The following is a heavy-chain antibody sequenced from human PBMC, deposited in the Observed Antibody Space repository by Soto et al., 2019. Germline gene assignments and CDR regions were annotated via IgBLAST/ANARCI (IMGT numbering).Heavy chain of an antibody. CDR2: IGNSGDT. Sequence: EVQLVESGGDIVQPGGSLRLSCAASGFTFKNYDMYWVRQAPGKGLEWVSSIGNSGDTNYAGSVKGRFTISRENDRNALYLQMNSLRGGDTAMYFCVRAGVAPYYYYGMDVWGQGTTVTVSS. CDR1: GFTFKNYD. CDR3: VRAGVAPYYYYGMDV. V-gene: IGHV3-13*01. D-gene: IGHD2-8*01. J-gene: IGHJ6*02.